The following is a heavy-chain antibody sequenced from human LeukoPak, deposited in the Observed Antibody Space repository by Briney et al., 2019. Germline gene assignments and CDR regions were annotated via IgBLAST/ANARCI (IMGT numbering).Heavy chain of an antibody. Sequence: PGGSLRLSCAASGFTFSSYSMNWVRQAPGKGLEWVATMTSSNTIYYADSVKGRFTISRDNSKNTLYLQMNSLRAEDTAVYYCAKDLTVTTLGYFQQWGQGTLVTVSS. V-gene: IGHV3-69-1*01. CDR2: MTSSNTI. CDR1: GFTFSSYS. CDR3: AKDLTVTTLGYFQQ. J-gene: IGHJ1*01. D-gene: IGHD4-17*01.